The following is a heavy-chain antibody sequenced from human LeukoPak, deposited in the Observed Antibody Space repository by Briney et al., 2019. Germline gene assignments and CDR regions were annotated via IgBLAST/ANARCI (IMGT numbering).Heavy chain of an antibody. Sequence: TGGSLRLSCAASGFTFSNYAMNWVRQAPGKGLEWVSSIGGSDGSTYYADSVKGRFTISRDNFKNTLILQMNSLRAEDTAVYYCAKGRRYSSSGDAFDIWGQGTMVTVSS. D-gene: IGHD6-13*01. CDR3: AKGRRYSSSGDAFDI. J-gene: IGHJ3*02. V-gene: IGHV3-23*01. CDR2: IGGSDGST. CDR1: GFTFSNYA.